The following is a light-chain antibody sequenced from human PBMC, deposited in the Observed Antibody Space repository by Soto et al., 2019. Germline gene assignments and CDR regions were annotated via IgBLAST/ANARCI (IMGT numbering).Light chain of an antibody. CDR1: QNINKW. Sequence: DIQLTQSPSTLSASVGDRVTITCRASQNINKWLAWYQQNPGKAPNLLIYDASSLESGVPVRFSVSGSGTEFTLTISSLQADDSATYFCQQYHSYWTFGQGTTVEVK. V-gene: IGKV1-5*01. CDR2: DAS. CDR3: QQYHSYWT. J-gene: IGKJ1*01.